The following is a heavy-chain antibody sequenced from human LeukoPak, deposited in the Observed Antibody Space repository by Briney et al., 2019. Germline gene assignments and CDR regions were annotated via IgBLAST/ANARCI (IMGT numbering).Heavy chain of an antibody. CDR3: ARVCPQIFGVVITRYYFDY. CDR2: ISSNGGST. J-gene: IGHJ4*02. Sequence: GSLRLSCAASGFTFSSYAMHWVRQAPGKGLEYVSAISSNGGSTYYANSVKGRFTISRDNSKNTLYLQMGSLRAEDMAVYYCARVCPQIFGVVITRYYFDYWGQGTLVTVSS. V-gene: IGHV3-64*01. CDR1: GFTFSSYA. D-gene: IGHD3-3*01.